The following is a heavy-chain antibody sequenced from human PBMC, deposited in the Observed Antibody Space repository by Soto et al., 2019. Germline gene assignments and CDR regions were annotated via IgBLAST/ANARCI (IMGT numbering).Heavy chain of an antibody. CDR2: INAGNGNT. CDR1: GYTFTGYD. D-gene: IGHD6-19*01. Sequence: ASVKVSCKASGYTFTGYDMHWARQAPGQRLEWMGWINAGNGNTKYSQKFQGRVTITRDTSASTAYMELSSLRPEDAAVYYCARAVAVPADFDYWGQGTLVTVSS. V-gene: IGHV1-3*01. J-gene: IGHJ4*02. CDR3: ARAVAVPADFDY.